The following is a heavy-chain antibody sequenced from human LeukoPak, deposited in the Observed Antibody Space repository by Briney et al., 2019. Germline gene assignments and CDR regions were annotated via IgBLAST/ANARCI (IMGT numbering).Heavy chain of an antibody. CDR1: GYTFTGYY. V-gene: IGHV1-2*02. CDR3: AGGVAGSYYYYYMDV. D-gene: IGHD6-19*01. Sequence: ASVKVSCKASGYTFTGYYMHWVRQAPGQGLEWMGWINPNSGGTNYAQKFQGRVTMTRDTSISTAYMELSRLTSDDTAVYYCAGGVAGSYYYYYMDVWGKGTTVTISS. CDR2: INPNSGGT. J-gene: IGHJ6*03.